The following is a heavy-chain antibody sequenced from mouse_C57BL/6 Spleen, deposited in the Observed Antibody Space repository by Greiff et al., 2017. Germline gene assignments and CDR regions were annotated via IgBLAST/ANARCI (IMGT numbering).Heavy chain of an antibody. CDR2: IDPSDSYT. J-gene: IGHJ4*01. V-gene: IGHV1-69*01. CDR1: GYTFTSYW. CDR3: ARGGYGNYVRAMDY. D-gene: IGHD2-1*01. Sequence: VQLQQPGAELVMPGASVKLSCKASGYTFTSYWMHWVKQRPGQGLEWIGEIDPSDSYTNYNQKFKGKSTLTVDKSSSTAYMQLSSLTSEDSAVYYCARGGYGNYVRAMDYWGQGTSVTVSS.